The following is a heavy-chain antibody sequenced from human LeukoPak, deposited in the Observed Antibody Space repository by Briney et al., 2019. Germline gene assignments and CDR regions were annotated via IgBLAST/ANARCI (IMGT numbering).Heavy chain of an antibody. J-gene: IGHJ4*02. CDR2: ISGSGGST. CDR3: AKGYLTAMVTRYDY. V-gene: IGHV3-23*01. Sequence: PGGSLRLSCAASGFTFSSYAMSWVRQAPGKGLEWVSAISGSGGSTYYADSVKGWFTISRDNSKNTLYLQMNSLRAEDTAVYYCAKGYLTAMVTRYDYWGQGTLVTVSS. D-gene: IGHD5-18*01. CDR1: GFTFSSYA.